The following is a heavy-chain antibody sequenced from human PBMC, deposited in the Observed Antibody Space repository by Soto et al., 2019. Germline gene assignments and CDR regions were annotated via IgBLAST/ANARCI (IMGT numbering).Heavy chain of an antibody. CDR3: AKDLSSSWYLDDAFDI. V-gene: IGHV3-23*01. Sequence: PGGSLRLSCAASGFTFSSYAMSWVRQAPGKGLEWVSAISGSGGSTYYADSVKGRFTISRDNSKNTLYLQMNSLRAEDTAVYYCAKDLSSSWYLDDAFDIWGQGTMVTVSS. CDR1: GFTFSSYA. J-gene: IGHJ3*02. D-gene: IGHD6-13*01. CDR2: ISGSGGST.